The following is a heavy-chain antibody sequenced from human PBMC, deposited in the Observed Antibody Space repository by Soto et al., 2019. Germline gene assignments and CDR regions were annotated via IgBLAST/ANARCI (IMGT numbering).Heavy chain of an antibody. V-gene: IGHV4-39*07. D-gene: IGHD5-12*01. CDR2: IYYSGST. CDR1: GGSIASSLYY. CDR3: AREGNLGRWLQPLDF. Sequence: SETLSLTCTVSGGSIASSLYYWGWVRQAPGKGLEWIESIYYSGSTHYNPSLKSRVTMSVDTSKNQFSLKLISVTAADTAKYFCAREGNLGRWLQPLDFWGQGTLVT. J-gene: IGHJ4*02.